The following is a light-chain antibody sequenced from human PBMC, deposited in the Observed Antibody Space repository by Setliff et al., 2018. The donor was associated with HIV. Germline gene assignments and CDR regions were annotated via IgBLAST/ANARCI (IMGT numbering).Light chain of an antibody. CDR2: GVT. CDR1: GRDIGGYNY. J-gene: IGLJ1*01. V-gene: IGLV2-14*03. Sequence: QSALAQPASVSGSPGQSITISCIGTGRDIGGYNYVSWYQQHPGKAPKLIIYGVTKRSSGVSNRFSGSKAGTTASLTISGLQAEDGADYYCSSYTSTSAYVFGTGTKVTVL. CDR3: SSYTSTSAYV.